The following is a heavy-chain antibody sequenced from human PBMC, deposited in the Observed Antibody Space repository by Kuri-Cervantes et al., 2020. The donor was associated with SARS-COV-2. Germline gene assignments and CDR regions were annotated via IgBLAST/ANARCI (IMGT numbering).Heavy chain of an antibody. Sequence: GESLKISCAASGFTVSANYLSWVRQAPGKGLDWVSITYDGGQTYYADSVKGRFTISRDNSKSSLYLQMNSLRTEDTALYYCAKDISSSSWYSSDWGQGTLVTVSS. CDR2: TYDGGQT. J-gene: IGHJ4*02. CDR1: GFTVSANY. V-gene: IGHV3-53*05. CDR3: AKDISSSSWYSSD. D-gene: IGHD6-13*01.